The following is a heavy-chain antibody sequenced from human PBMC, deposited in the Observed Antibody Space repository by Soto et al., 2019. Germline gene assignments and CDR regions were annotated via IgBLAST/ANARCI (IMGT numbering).Heavy chain of an antibody. CDR3: TRDSPSYGVPDAFDI. CDR1: GFTFGYYA. V-gene: IGHV3-49*03. Sequence: PGGSLRLSCTASGFTFGYYAMSWFRQAPGKGLEWVGFIRSKAYGGTTEYAASVKGRFTISRDDSKSIAYLQMNSLKTEDTAVYYCTRDSPSYGVPDAFDIWGQGTMVTVSS. J-gene: IGHJ3*02. CDR2: IRSKAYGGTT. D-gene: IGHD4-17*01.